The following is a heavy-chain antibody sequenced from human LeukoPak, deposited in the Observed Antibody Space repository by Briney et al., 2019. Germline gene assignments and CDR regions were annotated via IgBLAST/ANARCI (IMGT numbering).Heavy chain of an antibody. CDR2: ISAYNGNT. D-gene: IGHD2-15*01. J-gene: IGHJ5*02. V-gene: IGHV1-18*01. CDR3: ARESRVGYCSGGSCFDP. CDR1: GYTFTSYG. Sequence: ASVKVSCKASGYTFTSYGITWVRQAPGQGLEWMGWISAYNGNTHFAQKVQGRVTMTTDTSTSTAYMELSSLRSEDTAVYYCARESRVGYCSGGSCFDPWGQGTLVTVSS.